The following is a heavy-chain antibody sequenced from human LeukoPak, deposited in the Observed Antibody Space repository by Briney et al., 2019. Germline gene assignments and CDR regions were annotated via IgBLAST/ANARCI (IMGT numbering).Heavy chain of an antibody. J-gene: IGHJ4*02. CDR1: GFTFSSYS. V-gene: IGHV3-21*01. D-gene: IGHD6-19*01. CDR2: ISSSSSYI. Sequence: GGSLRLSCAASGFTFSSYSMNWVRQAPGKGLEWVSSISSSSSYIYYADSVKGRFTISRDNAKNTLYLQMNSLRAEDTAVYYCARGLSGYSSSLGYWGQGTLVTVSS. CDR3: ARGLSGYSSSLGY.